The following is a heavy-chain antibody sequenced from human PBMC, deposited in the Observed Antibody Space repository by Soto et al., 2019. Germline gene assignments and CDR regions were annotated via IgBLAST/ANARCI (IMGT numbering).Heavy chain of an antibody. CDR1: GYSFTSYW. Sequence: GESLKISCKGSGYSFTSYWIGWVRQMPGKGLEWMGIIYPGDSDTRYSPSFQGQVTISADKSISTAYLQWSSLKASDTAMYYCARQFDSSSWYMLSAFDIWGQGTMVTVSS. J-gene: IGHJ3*02. D-gene: IGHD6-13*01. CDR3: ARQFDSSSWYMLSAFDI. CDR2: IYPGDSDT. V-gene: IGHV5-51*01.